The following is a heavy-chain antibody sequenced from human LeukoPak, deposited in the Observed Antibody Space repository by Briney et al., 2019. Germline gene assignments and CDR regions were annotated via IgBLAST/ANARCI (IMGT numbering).Heavy chain of an antibody. V-gene: IGHV3-7*01. D-gene: IGHD4-11*01. Sequence: GGSLRLSCAASGFTFSSYWMSWVRQAPGKGLEWVANIKQDGSEKYYVDSVKGRFTISRDNAKNSLHLQMNSLRAEDMAVSYCARGLYSNYYYYYMDVWGKGTTVTVSS. CDR2: IKQDGSEK. CDR1: GFTFSSYW. CDR3: ARGLYSNYYYYYMDV. J-gene: IGHJ6*03.